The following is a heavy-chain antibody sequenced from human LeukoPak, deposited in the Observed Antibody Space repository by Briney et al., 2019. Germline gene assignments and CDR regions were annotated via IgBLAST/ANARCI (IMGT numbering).Heavy chain of an antibody. CDR2: INPSGGST. D-gene: IGHD1-7*01. J-gene: IGHJ4*02. Sequence: ASVKVSCKASGYTFTSYYMHWVRQAPGRGLEWMGIINPSGGSTSYAQKFQGRVTMTRDMSTSTVYMELSSLRSEDTAVYYCARDSSGTTYLAYWGQGTLVTVSS. CDR1: GYTFTSYY. CDR3: ARDSSGTTYLAY. V-gene: IGHV1-46*01.